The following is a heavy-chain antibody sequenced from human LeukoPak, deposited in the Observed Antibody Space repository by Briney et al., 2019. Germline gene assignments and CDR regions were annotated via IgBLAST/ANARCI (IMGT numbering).Heavy chain of an antibody. V-gene: IGHV7-4-1*02. Sequence: ASVKVSCKASGYTFTRYAMNWVRQAPGQGLEWMGWINTNTGNPTYAQGFTGRFVFSLDTSVSTAYLQISSLKAEDTAVYFCARDLRGYSYGLGTTFDYWGQGTLVTVSS. D-gene: IGHD5-18*01. J-gene: IGHJ4*02. CDR1: GYTFTRYA. CDR2: INTNTGNP. CDR3: ARDLRGYSYGLGTTFDY.